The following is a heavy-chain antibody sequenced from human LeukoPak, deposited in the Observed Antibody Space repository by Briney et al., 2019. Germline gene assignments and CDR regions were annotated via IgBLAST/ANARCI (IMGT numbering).Heavy chain of an antibody. CDR2: ISAYNGNT. CDR1: GYTFTSYG. J-gene: IGHJ4*02. CDR3: ATHPGQDYYDSSGFQFAY. D-gene: IGHD3-22*01. Sequence: ASVKVSCKASGYTFTSYGISWMRQAPGQGLEWMGWISAYNGNTNYAQKLQGRVTMTTDTSTSTAYMELRSLRSDDTAVYYCATHPGQDYYDSSGFQFAYWGQGTLVTVSS. V-gene: IGHV1-18*01.